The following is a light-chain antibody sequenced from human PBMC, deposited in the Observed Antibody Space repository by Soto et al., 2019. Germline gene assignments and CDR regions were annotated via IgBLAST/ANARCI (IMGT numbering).Light chain of an antibody. CDR2: SAS. CDR3: QQGNSYPLT. Sequence: DIQLTQSPSFLSASVGDRVTITCRATQDISNYLAWYQQKPGKAPNLLIHSASTLRGGVSSRFGGSGSGTEFTLTISSLQPDDLATYYCQQGNSYPLTFGGRTKVEIK. J-gene: IGKJ4*01. V-gene: IGKV1-9*01. CDR1: QDISNY.